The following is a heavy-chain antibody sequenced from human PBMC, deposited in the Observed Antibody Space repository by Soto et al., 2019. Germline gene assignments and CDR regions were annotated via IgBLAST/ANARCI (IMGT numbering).Heavy chain of an antibody. V-gene: IGHV3-15*01. D-gene: IGHD3-10*01. CDR2: IKSKTDGGKT. J-gene: IGHJ6*02. CDR1: GVTFSYAW. CDR3: TSQTYGSGSNYGMDV. Sequence: GGSLRLSCVASGVTFSYAWMSWVRQAPGKGLEWVGRIKSKTDGGKTDYAAPVKGRFTISRDDSKNTLYLQMNSLKTEDTAVYYRTSQTYGSGSNYGMDVWGQGTTVTVSS.